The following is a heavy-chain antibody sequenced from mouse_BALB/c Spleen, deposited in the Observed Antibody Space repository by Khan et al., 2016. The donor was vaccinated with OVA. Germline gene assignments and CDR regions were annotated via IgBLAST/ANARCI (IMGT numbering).Heavy chain of an antibody. CDR2: IYPGTDNT. Sequence: QVQLKQSGAELVRPGASVKLSCRTSGYIFTNYWIHWVKQRSGQGLEWIARIYPGTDNTYYNEKLKDKATLTADRSSSIAYMQLSSLKSEDSAVYFGAREESLYYFVYWGQGTTLTVSS. V-gene: IGHV1-76*01. CDR3: AREESLYYFVY. J-gene: IGHJ2*01. CDR1: GYIFTNYW. D-gene: IGHD6-2*01.